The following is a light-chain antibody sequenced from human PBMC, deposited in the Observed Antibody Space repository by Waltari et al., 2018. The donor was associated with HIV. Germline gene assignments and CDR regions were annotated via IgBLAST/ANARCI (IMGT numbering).Light chain of an antibody. J-gene: IGLJ2*01. CDR1: SNDVGASNF. V-gene: IGLV2-8*01. CDR2: EVS. CDR3: SSFTGVNTDVI. Sequence: QSALTQPPSASGSPGQSVTIPCTGTSNDVGASNFVSWYQHHPGKAPKLIIYEVSKRPSGVPDRFSASKSANTASLTVSGLQTEDEADYYCSSFTGVNTDVIFGGGTRLTVL.